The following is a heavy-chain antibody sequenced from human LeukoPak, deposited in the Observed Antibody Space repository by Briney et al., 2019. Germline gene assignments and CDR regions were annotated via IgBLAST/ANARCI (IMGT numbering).Heavy chain of an antibody. CDR3: ARDGTYTDYDPDFDI. CDR2: IKQDGSEK. CDR1: GFTFSRFW. Sequence: GGSLRLSCTASGFTFSRFWMSWVRQAPGRGLEWVANIKQDGSEKYYVDSVKGRFTISRDNAKNSLYLQMNSLRAEDTAVFYCARDGTYTDYDPDFDIWGQGTLVTVSS. D-gene: IGHD5-12*01. J-gene: IGHJ4*02. V-gene: IGHV3-7*04.